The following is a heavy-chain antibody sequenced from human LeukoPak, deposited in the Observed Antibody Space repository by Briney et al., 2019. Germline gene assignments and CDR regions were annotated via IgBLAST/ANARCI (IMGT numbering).Heavy chain of an antibody. Sequence: PGGSLRLSCAASGFTFSSYSMNWLRQAPGKGLEWVSSISSSSSYIYYADSVKGRFTISRDNAKNSLYLQMNSLRAEDTAVYYCARAGVDTAMGFDYWGQGTLVTVSS. CDR2: ISSSSSYI. D-gene: IGHD5-18*01. CDR1: GFTFSSYS. V-gene: IGHV3-21*01. CDR3: ARAGVDTAMGFDY. J-gene: IGHJ4*02.